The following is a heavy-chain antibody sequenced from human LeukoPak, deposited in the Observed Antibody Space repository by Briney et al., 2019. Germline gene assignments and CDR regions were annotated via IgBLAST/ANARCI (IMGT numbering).Heavy chain of an antibody. Sequence: GASVKVSCKASGYTFTGYYMHWVRQAPGQGLEWMGWINPNSGGTNYAQKFQGRVTMTRDTSISTAYMELSRLRSDDTAVYYCARYPLYRSSWNLIDFDYWGQGTLVTVSS. CDR3: ARYPLYRSSWNLIDFDY. J-gene: IGHJ4*02. D-gene: IGHD6-13*01. CDR2: INPNSGGT. CDR1: GYTFTGYY. V-gene: IGHV1-2*02.